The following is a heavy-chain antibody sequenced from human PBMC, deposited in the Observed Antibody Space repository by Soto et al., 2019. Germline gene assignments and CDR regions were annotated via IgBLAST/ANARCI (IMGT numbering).Heavy chain of an antibody. Sequence: QVQLVESGGGVVQPGRSLRLSCAASGFTFSSYGMHWVRQAPCKGLEWVAVISYDGSNKDYADSVKGRFTISRDNSKNTLYLQMNILRAEDTAVYYCAKDVVVGATTGLGDYYYYYGMDVWGQGTTVTVSS. V-gene: IGHV3-30*18. CDR1: GFTFSSYG. D-gene: IGHD1-26*01. CDR2: ISYDGSNK. J-gene: IGHJ6*02. CDR3: AKDVVVGATTGLGDYYYYYGMDV.